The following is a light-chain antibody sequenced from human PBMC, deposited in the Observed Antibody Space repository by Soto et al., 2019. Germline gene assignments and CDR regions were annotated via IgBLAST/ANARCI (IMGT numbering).Light chain of an antibody. CDR3: QHYGDSSWT. CDR2: GVS. J-gene: IGKJ1*01. CDR1: QSVSSTL. V-gene: IGKV3-20*01. Sequence: EIVLTQSPGTLSLSPGERSTLSCSSSQSVSSTLLTWYQQKPGQAPRLLIYGVSSRATGIPDRFSGSGSGTDFTLTISRLEPEDFAVYFCQHYGDSSWTFGQGTKVDIK.